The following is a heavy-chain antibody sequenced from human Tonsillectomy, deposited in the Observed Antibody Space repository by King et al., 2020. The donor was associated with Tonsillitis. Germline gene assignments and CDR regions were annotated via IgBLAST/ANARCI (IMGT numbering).Heavy chain of an antibody. J-gene: IGHJ2*01. CDR1: GFTFSAYG. CDR2: ISYDGSNK. Sequence: VQLVESGGGVVQPGRSLRLSCAASGFTFSAYGMHWVRLAPGKGLEWVAVISYDGSNKYYADSVKGRFTISRDNSKKTLYLQMNSLRAEDTAVYYCANGYGSSAYYSEYFDLWGRGTLVAVSS. D-gene: IGHD3-22*01. V-gene: IGHV3-30*18. CDR3: ANGYGSSAYYSEYFDL.